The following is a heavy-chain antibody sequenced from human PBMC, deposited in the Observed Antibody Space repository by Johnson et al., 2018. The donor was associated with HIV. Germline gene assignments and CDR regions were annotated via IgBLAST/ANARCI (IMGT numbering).Heavy chain of an antibody. CDR2: ISSSGGTI. Sequence: QVYLVESGGGVVQPGRSLRLSCAASGFTFNDHYMSWIRQAPGKGLEWVSYISSSGGTISNADSVKGRFTISRNNAKNSLYLQMNSLRAEDTAVYFCATVWRNEGRHAFDVWGQGTMVTVSS. D-gene: IGHD1-1*01. V-gene: IGHV3-11*04. J-gene: IGHJ3*01. CDR1: GFTFNDHY. CDR3: ATVWRNEGRHAFDV.